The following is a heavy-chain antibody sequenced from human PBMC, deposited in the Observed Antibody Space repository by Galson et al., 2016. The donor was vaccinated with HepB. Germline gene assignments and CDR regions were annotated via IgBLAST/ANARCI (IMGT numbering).Heavy chain of an antibody. Sequence: SLRLSCAASGFTFSRYLMSWVRRAPGKGLEWVATIKQDGSEKYYVESAKGRFTLSRDNAKNSLYLQMNSLSSGDTAVYYCARGWGVGDDLSYFDYWGQGTLVTVSS. V-gene: IGHV3-7*03. CDR2: IKQDGSEK. D-gene: IGHD5-12*01. J-gene: IGHJ4*02. CDR1: GFTFSRYL. CDR3: ARGWGVGDDLSYFDY.